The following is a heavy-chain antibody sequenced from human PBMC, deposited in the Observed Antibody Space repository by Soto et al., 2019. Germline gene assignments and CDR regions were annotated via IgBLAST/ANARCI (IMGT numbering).Heavy chain of an antibody. V-gene: IGHV1-46*01. J-gene: IGHJ4*02. CDR3: ARDRRYCSGTDCYYFLGPDY. CDR2: INPSGDIT. Sequence: QVQLVQSGAELKKPGASVQISCKASGYTFTNYYIHWVRQAPGQGLEWMGMINPSGDITTYAQKFQARVTMPADTSNNTIYMELPRLRSEDTAVYYCARDRRYCSGTDCYYFLGPDYWGQGTLVTVSS. D-gene: IGHD2-2*01. CDR1: GYTFTNYY.